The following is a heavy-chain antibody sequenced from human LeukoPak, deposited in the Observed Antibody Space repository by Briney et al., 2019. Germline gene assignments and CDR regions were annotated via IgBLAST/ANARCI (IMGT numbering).Heavy chain of an antibody. CDR1: GGSISSYY. CDR3: ASGGYDILTGYYNVFDY. Sequence: SETLSLTCTVSGGSISSYYWSWIRQPPGKGLEWIGYIYYSGSTNYNPSLKSRVTISVDTSKNQFSLKLSSVTAADTAVYYCASGGYDILTGYYNVFDYWGQGTLVTVSS. CDR2: IYYSGST. D-gene: IGHD3-9*01. V-gene: IGHV4-59*12. J-gene: IGHJ4*02.